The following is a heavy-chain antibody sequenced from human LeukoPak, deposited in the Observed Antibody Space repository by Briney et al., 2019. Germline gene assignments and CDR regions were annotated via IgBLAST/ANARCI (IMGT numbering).Heavy chain of an antibody. CDR1: GLSVSAYY. J-gene: IGHJ4*02. CDR2: IDSGGSGGST. V-gene: IGHV3-53*01. CDR3: ASDRDSSTWSYY. Sequence: QPGRSLRLSCAASGLSVSAYYMSWVRQAPGKGLEWVSVIDSGGSGGSTYYADSVQGRFTISRDNSKNTLFLQMNSLRAEDTAVYYCASDRDSSTWSYYWGQGTLVTVSS. D-gene: IGHD6-13*01.